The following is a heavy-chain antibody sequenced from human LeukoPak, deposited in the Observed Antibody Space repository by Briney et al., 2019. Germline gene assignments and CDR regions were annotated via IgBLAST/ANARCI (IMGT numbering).Heavy chain of an antibody. D-gene: IGHD1-14*01. J-gene: IGHJ4*02. CDR3: AKDHTPYLIGLLSGKYYFDY. V-gene: IGHV3-23*01. Sequence: PGGSLRLSCAASGFTFSSYAMSWVRQAPGKGLEWVSAISGSGGSTYYADSVKGRFTISRDNSKNTLYLQMNSLRAEDTAVYYCAKDHTPYLIGLLSGKYYFDYWGQGTLVTVSS. CDR1: GFTFSSYA. CDR2: ISGSGGST.